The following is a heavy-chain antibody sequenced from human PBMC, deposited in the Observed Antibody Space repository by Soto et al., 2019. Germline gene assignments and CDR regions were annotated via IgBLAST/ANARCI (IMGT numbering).Heavy chain of an antibody. CDR3: AREGRGTARPVVDVFDT. CDR1: GGFVSSGSYY. Sequence: QVQLQQWGAGLLKPSETLSLTCAVYGGFVSSGSYYWSWIRQPPGKGLEWIGEMSHSGGTQFNPSFKGGVTISEDPSKIQFPLKMSFVPAAATALYYFAREGRGTARPVVDVFDTGAQGQWSPSLQ. CDR2: MSHSGGT. V-gene: IGHV4-34*01. D-gene: IGHD1-7*01. J-gene: IGHJ3*02.